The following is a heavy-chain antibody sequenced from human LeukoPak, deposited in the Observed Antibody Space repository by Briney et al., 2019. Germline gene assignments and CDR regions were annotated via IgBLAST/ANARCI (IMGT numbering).Heavy chain of an antibody. CDR3: AQNQWEFPA. Sequence: PGGSLRLSCVVSGFTFISYAMSWVRQTPGKGLEWVSSVSDSGGSTYYADSVQGRFTISRDNPKNTLYLQMNSLRAEDTATYFCAQNQWEFPAWGQGTLVTVSS. CDR2: VSDSGGST. V-gene: IGHV3-23*01. J-gene: IGHJ5*02. CDR1: GFTFISYA. D-gene: IGHD1-26*01.